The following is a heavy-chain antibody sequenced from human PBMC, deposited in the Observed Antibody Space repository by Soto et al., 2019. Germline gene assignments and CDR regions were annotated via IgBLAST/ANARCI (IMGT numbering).Heavy chain of an antibody. V-gene: IGHV1-3*01. D-gene: IGHD1-1*01. CDR1: GYTFTSYA. CDR3: ATPGRNGWNDRFSIRY. J-gene: IGHJ4*02. CDR2: INAGNGNT. Sequence: QVQLVQSGAEVKKPGASVKVSCKASGYTFTSYAMHWVRQAPGQRLEWMGWINAGNGNTKYSQKFQGRVTITRDTSASTAYMELSSLRSEDTAVYYCATPGRNGWNDRFSIRYWGQGTLVTVSS.